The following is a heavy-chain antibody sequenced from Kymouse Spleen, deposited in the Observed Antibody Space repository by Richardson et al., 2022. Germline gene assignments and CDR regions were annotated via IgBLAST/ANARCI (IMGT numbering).Heavy chain of an antibody. Sequence: QVQLQQWGAGLLKPSETLSLTCAVYGGSFSGYYWSWIRQPPGKGLEWIGEINHSGSTNYNPSLKSRVTISVDTSKNQFSLKLSSVTAADTAVYYCARTYSSGWYGMDVWGQGTTVTVSS. V-gene: IGHV4-34*01. CDR2: INHSGST. J-gene: IGHJ6*02. D-gene: IGHD6-19*01. CDR3: ARTYSSGWYGMDV. CDR1: GGSFSGYY.